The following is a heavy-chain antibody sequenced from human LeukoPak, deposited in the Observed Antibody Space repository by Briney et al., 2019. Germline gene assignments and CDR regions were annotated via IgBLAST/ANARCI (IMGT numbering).Heavy chain of an antibody. V-gene: IGHV3-66*01. Sequence: GGSLRLSCAASGFTVSSNYMSWVRQAPGKGLEWVSVIYRGGSTYYADSVKGRFTISRDNSKNTLYLQMNSLRAEDTAVYYCARDQSYYDSSGYKHWGQGTLVTVSS. CDR3: ARDQSYYDSSGYKH. CDR1: GFTVSSNY. J-gene: IGHJ4*02. D-gene: IGHD3-22*01. CDR2: IYRGGST.